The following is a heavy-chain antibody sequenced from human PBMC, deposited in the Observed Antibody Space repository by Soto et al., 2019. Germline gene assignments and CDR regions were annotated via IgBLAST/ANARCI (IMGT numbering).Heavy chain of an antibody. CDR3: ARPAGYSYDNGHDY. Sequence: PGGSLILSCAASGFTFSSFALSWVRQAPGTGLEWVSSISGSGGSTYYADSVKGRFTLSRDTSKNTLYLQMNSLRAEDTAVYYCARPAGYSYDNGHDYWGQGTLVTVSS. D-gene: IGHD3-22*01. CDR2: ISGSGGST. J-gene: IGHJ4*02. V-gene: IGHV3-23*01. CDR1: GFTFSSFA.